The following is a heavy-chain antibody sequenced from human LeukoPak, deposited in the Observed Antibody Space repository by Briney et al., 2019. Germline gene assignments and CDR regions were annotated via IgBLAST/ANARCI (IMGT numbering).Heavy chain of an antibody. CDR1: GGSFSGYY. D-gene: IGHD3-10*01. V-gene: IGHV4-34*01. Sequence: PSETLSLTCAVYGGSFSGYYWSWIRQPPGKELEWIGEINHSGSTNYNPSLKSRVTISVDTSKNQFSLKLSSVTAADTAVYYCARAPTRTSHYYGSGSYYNYWGQGTLVTVSS. CDR2: INHSGST. CDR3: ARAPTRTSHYYGSGSYYNY. J-gene: IGHJ4*02.